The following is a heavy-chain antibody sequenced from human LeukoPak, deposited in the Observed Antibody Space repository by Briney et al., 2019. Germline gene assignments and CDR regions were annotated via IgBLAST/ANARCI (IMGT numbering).Heavy chain of an antibody. Sequence: GGSLRLSCVASGFTFSSYWMSWVRQAPGKGLEWVANIKEDGSEKYYVDSVEGRFTISRGNPKNSLYLQMNSPRAEDTAVYYCARDTDFHFDYWGQGTLVTVSS. CDR1: GFTFSSYW. V-gene: IGHV3-7*05. CDR3: ARDTDFHFDY. J-gene: IGHJ4*02. CDR2: IKEDGSEK.